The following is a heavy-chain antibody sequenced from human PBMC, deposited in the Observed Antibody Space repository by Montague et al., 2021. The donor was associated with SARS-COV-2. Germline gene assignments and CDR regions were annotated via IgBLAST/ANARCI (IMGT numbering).Heavy chain of an antibody. CDR3: ARDIAVAGLFDY. Sequence: TLSLTCTVSDGSISSGSYYWSWIRQPAGKGLEWIGRIPISGSTNYNPSLKSRVTISVDTSKNQFSLKLSSVTAADTAVYYCARDIAVAGLFDYWGQGTLVTVSS. CDR2: IPISGST. J-gene: IGHJ4*02. D-gene: IGHD6-19*01. V-gene: IGHV4-61*02. CDR1: DGSISSGSYY.